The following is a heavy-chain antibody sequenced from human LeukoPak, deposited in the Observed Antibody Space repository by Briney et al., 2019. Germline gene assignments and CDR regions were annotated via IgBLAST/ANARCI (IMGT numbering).Heavy chain of an antibody. Sequence: PGGSLRLSCAASGFTFSSYAMSWVRQAPGKGLEWVSAISGSGGSTYYADSVKVRFTISRDNSKNTLYLQMNSLRAEDTAVYYCAKGQSRYSYGYYFDYWGQGTLVTVSS. V-gene: IGHV3-23*01. D-gene: IGHD5-18*01. CDR2: ISGSGGST. CDR3: AKGQSRYSYGYYFDY. J-gene: IGHJ4*02. CDR1: GFTFSSYA.